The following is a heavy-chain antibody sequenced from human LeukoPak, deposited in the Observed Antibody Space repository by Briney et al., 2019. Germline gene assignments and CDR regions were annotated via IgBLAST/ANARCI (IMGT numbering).Heavy chain of an antibody. CDR1: GGSISSHY. CDR2: IYTSGST. CDR3: ARVWGSSWYFDY. J-gene: IGHJ4*02. V-gene: IGHV4-4*07. Sequence: SQTLSLTCTVSGGSISSHYWSWIRQPAGKGLEWIGRIYTSGSTNQNPSLKSRVTMSVDTSKNQFSLKLSSLTAADTAVYYCARVWGSSWYFDYWGQGTLVSVSS. D-gene: IGHD6-13*01.